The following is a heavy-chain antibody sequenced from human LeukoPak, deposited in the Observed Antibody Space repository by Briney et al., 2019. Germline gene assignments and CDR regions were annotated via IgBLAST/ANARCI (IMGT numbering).Heavy chain of an antibody. CDR1: GFTFSTYW. J-gene: IGHJ1*01. D-gene: IGHD6-19*01. Sequence: GGSLRLSCAASGFTFSTYWMNWVRQAPGKGLEWVAIIKQDGSEKFYVDSVKGRFIISRDNAKNSLYLQMNSLRVEDTAVYYCVGGTGWRLDSWGQGTLVTVSS. V-gene: IGHV3-7*05. CDR3: VGGTGWRLDS. CDR2: IKQDGSEK.